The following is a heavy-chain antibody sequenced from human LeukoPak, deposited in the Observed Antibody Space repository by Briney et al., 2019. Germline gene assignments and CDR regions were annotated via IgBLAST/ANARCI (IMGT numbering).Heavy chain of an antibody. D-gene: IGHD3-16*01. CDR3: ARGSRGTPGQ. V-gene: IGHV3-20*04. Sequence: PGGSLRLSSAAYGFRFDDYGMTWVRQAPGKGLEWVSDINWTGASTGYADSVKGRFTISRDNAKNSLYLQMNSLRADDTALYYCARGSRGTPGQWGQGTLVTVSS. CDR1: GFRFDDYG. J-gene: IGHJ4*02. CDR2: INWTGAST.